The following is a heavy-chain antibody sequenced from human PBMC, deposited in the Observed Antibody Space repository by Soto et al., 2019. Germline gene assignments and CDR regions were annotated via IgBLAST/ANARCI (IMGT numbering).Heavy chain of an antibody. CDR3: ARDDVLCYGGRCYGVPLDV. CDR1: GFTVSSKY. CDR2: IQCGGPT. J-gene: IGHJ6*04. V-gene: IGHV3-66*01. D-gene: IGHD2-15*01. Sequence: GGALRLSCAASGFTVSSKYTSWVRQAPEKVLQCVSLIQCGGPTYYADSVKGRFTISIDTSENTLHLPMDSLRAEDTAVYYCARDDVLCYGGRCYGVPLDVRGKGTTVTVCS.